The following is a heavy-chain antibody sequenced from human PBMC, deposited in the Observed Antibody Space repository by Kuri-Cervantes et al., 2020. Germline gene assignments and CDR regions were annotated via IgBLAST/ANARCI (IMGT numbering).Heavy chain of an antibody. V-gene: IGHV4-31*03. D-gene: IGHD3-16*01. CDR1: GGSISSGGYY. CDR2: IYYSGST. Sequence: SETLSLTCTVSGGSISSGGYYWSWIRQHPGKGLEWIGYIYYSGSTYYNPSLKSRVTISVDTSKNQSSLKLSSVTAADTAVYYCARSNLGGWFDPWGQGTLVTVSS. J-gene: IGHJ5*02. CDR3: ARSNLGGWFDP.